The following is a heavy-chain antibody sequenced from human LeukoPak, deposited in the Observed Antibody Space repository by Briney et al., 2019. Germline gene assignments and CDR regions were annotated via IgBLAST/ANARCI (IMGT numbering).Heavy chain of an antibody. Sequence: HSGGSLRLSCAASGFTFSNSAMSWVRQAPGKGLEWVSAISAGGDSTYYADSVKGRFTISRDISKNTLYLQMSSPRAEDTAVYYCARPLSGSYLPDYWGQGTLVTVSS. CDR1: GFTFSNSA. J-gene: IGHJ4*02. CDR2: ISAGGDST. CDR3: ARPLSGSYLPDY. D-gene: IGHD1-26*01. V-gene: IGHV3-23*01.